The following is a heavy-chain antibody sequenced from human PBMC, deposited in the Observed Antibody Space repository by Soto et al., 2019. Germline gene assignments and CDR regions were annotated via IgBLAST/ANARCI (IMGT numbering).Heavy chain of an antibody. CDR2: IYYSGST. CDR1: GGSISSSSFY. CDR3: ARHRGSSPWYDMGV. J-gene: IGHJ6*02. D-gene: IGHD6-13*01. Sequence: SETLSLTCTVSGGSISSSSFYWGWIRQPPGKGLEWIGSIYYSGSTYYNPSLKSRITISVDTSKNQFSLKLSSVTAADTAVYYCARHRGSSPWYDMGVWGQGTTVTVSS. V-gene: IGHV4-39*01.